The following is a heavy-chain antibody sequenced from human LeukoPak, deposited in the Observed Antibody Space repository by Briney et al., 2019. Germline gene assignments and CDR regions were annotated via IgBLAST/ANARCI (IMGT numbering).Heavy chain of an antibody. CDR1: GFTFSSYA. J-gene: IGHJ4*02. D-gene: IGHD2-15*01. Sequence: GGSLRLSCSASGFTFSSYAMHWVRQAPGKGLEYVSAISSKGGSTYYADSVKGRFTISRDNSKNTLYLQMSSLRAEDTAVYYCVRASPCSGGSCYWGWDFDYWGQGTLVTVSS. CDR3: VRASPCSGGSCYWGWDFDY. CDR2: ISSKGGST. V-gene: IGHV3-64D*06.